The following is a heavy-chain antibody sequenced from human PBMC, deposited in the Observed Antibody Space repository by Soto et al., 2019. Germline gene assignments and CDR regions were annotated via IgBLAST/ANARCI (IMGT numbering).Heavy chain of an antibody. CDR3: AKGLTGAPYYGMDV. Sequence: GGSLRLSCAASGFTFSSYAMSWVRQAPGKGLEWVSAITGSCGRTYYADSVKGRFTISRDNSKNTLYLQMNSLRAEDTAVYYCAKGLTGAPYYGMDVWGQGTTVTVSS. D-gene: IGHD7-27*01. CDR2: ITGSCGRT. CDR1: GFTFSSYA. J-gene: IGHJ6*02. V-gene: IGHV3-23*01.